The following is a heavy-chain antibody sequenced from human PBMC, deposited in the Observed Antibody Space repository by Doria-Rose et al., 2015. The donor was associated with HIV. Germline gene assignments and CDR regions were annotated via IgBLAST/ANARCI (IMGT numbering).Heavy chain of an antibody. V-gene: IGHV4-4*07. CDR2: IYSTGST. Sequence: VQLQESGPGLVKPSETLSLTCTVSGDPIHNFYWTWVRQAAGKGLEWIGRIYSTGSTNYNPSLQSRVTISIDTSRSQFSRSLRSVTAADTAFYFCARDRGDYWGQGALVTVTS. CDR3: ARDRGDY. J-gene: IGHJ4*02. CDR1: GDPIHNFY.